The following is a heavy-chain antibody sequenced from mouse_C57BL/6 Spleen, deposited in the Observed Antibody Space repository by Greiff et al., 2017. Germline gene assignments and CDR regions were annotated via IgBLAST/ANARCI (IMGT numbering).Heavy chain of an antibody. CDR3: ARKDSDDVFAY. D-gene: IGHD2-12*01. Sequence: EVKLVESGPGLVKPSQSLSLTCSVTGYSFTSGYYWYWIRQFPGNKLEWMGYISYDGNNNYNQSLKNRISITRDTSKNQFFLKLNSVTTEDTATYYCARKDSDDVFAYWGQGTLVTVSA. CDR2: ISYDGNN. CDR1: GYSFTSGYY. J-gene: IGHJ3*01. V-gene: IGHV3-6*01.